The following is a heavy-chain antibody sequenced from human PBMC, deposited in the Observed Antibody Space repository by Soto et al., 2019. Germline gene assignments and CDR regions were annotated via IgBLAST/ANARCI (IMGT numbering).Heavy chain of an antibody. Sequence: ASVKVSCKASGYIFTDYYMHWVRQAPGQELEWMGIINPNSGSTNYAQKFQGRVTVTRDTSTSTVYMELSSLRSEDTAVYYCARGRVIAAAGTNYGMDVWGQGTTVTVSS. J-gene: IGHJ6*02. CDR1: GYIFTDYY. CDR2: INPNSGST. CDR3: ARGRVIAAAGTNYGMDV. D-gene: IGHD6-13*01. V-gene: IGHV1-46*03.